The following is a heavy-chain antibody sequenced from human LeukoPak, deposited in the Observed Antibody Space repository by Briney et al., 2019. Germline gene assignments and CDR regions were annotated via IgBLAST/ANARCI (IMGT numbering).Heavy chain of an antibody. V-gene: IGHV4-59*12. D-gene: IGHD6-19*01. Sequence: SETLSLTCTVAGGSMSPYHWCWIRQPPGKGLEWTGYIYYSGSTNYNPSLKSRVTMSVDTSKNQFSLKLSSVTAADTAIYYCARAVSGRFDYWGQGTLVTVSS. J-gene: IGHJ4*02. CDR1: GGSMSPYH. CDR2: IYYSGST. CDR3: ARAVSGRFDY.